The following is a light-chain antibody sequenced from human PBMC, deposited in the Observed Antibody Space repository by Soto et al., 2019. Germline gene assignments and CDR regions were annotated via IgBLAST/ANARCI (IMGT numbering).Light chain of an antibody. CDR2: GES. J-gene: IGKJ1*01. CDR1: QSVSSSF. V-gene: IGKV3-20*01. CDR3: QQYESSVT. Sequence: EIVLTQSPGSLSLSPGEGATLSCRASQSVSSSFFAWYQQKPGQAPSLLIHGESRRATGVPDRFSGSGSGTDFTLSISRLEPEDFAVYYCQQYESSVTFGQGTKVEIK.